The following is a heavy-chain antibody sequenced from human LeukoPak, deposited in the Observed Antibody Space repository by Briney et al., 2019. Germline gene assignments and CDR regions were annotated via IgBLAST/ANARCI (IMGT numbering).Heavy chain of an antibody. D-gene: IGHD2/OR15-2a*01. J-gene: IGHJ5*02. CDR2: NSKDGGSN. Sequence: PGGSLRLSCADSGFVFSNYDVHWVRQAPGEGLEWLAYNSKDGGSNFYADSVKGRFTASRDNSRNTVYLQMNSLRAEDTAVYYCARYFPWFDPWGQGTLVTVSS. CDR1: GFVFSNYD. V-gene: IGHV3-30*03. CDR3: ARYFPWFDP.